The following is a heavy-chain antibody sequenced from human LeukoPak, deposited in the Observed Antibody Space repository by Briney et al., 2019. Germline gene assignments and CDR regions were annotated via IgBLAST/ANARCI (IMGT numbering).Heavy chain of an antibody. D-gene: IGHD1-26*01. CDR2: ISWNSGSI. CDR1: GFTFDDYA. Sequence: PGGSLRLSCAASGFTFDDYAMHWVRQAPGKGLEWVSGISWNSGSIGYADSVKGRFTISRDNAKNSLYLQMNSLRAEDMALYYCAKGPSGSPQTAFDIWGQGTMVTVSS. V-gene: IGHV3-9*03. J-gene: IGHJ3*02. CDR3: AKGPSGSPQTAFDI.